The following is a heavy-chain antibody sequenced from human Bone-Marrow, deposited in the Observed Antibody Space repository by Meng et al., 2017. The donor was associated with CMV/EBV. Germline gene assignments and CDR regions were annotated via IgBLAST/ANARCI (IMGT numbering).Heavy chain of an antibody. V-gene: IGHV3-30-3*01. D-gene: IGHD2-8*01. CDR1: GFTFSSYA. CDR2: ISYDGSNK. Sequence: GESLKISCAASGFTFSSYAMHWVRQAPGKGLEWVAVISYDGSNKYYADSVKGRFTISRDNSKNTLYLQMNSLRAEDTAVYYCARDGIVLMVYARDAFDIWAQGTMVTVSS. CDR3: ARDGIVLMVYARDAFDI. J-gene: IGHJ3*02.